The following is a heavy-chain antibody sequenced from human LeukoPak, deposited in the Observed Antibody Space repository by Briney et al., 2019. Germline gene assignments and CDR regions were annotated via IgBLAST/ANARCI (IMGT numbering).Heavy chain of an antibody. CDR3: ASHSSSSEYYYYYMDV. V-gene: IGHV4-38-2*01. CDR2: IYHSGST. Sequence: PSETLSLTCAVSGYSISSGYYCGWIRQPPGKGLEWIGSIYHSGSTYYNPSLKSRVTISVDTSKNQFSLKLSSVTAADTAVYYCASHSSSSEYYYYYMDVWGKGTTVTVSS. J-gene: IGHJ6*03. D-gene: IGHD6-6*01. CDR1: GYSISSGYY.